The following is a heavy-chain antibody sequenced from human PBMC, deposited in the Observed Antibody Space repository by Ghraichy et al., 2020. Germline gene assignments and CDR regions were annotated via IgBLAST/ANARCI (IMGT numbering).Heavy chain of an antibody. Sequence: GGSLRLSCAASGFTFSSYAMSWVRQAPGKGLEWVSAISGSGGSTYYADSVKGRFTISRDNSKNTLYLQMNSLRAEDTAVYYCAKTEYYDFWSGYYVDYWGQGTLVTVSS. CDR2: ISGSGGST. V-gene: IGHV3-23*01. CDR1: GFTFSSYA. CDR3: AKTEYYDFWSGYYVDY. D-gene: IGHD3-3*01. J-gene: IGHJ4*02.